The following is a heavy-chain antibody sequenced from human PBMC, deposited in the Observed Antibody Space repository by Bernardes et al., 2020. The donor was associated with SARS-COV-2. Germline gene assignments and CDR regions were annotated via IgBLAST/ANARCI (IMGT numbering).Heavy chain of an antibody. CDR3: ARHPWLGAG. D-gene: IGHD6-13*01. J-gene: IGHJ4*02. CDR1: GGSFSGHY. V-gene: IGHV4-34*01. CDR2: INHSGST. Sequence: SETLSLTCAVYGGSFSGHYWSWIRQPPGKGLEWIGEINHSGSTNYNPSLKSRVTISVDTSKNQFSLRLSSVTAADTAVYYCARHPWLGAGGGQGILVTVSS.